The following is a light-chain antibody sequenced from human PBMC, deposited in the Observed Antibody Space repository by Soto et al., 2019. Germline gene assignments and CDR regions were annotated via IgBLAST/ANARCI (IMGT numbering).Light chain of an antibody. CDR3: QQYSDNWT. CDR1: QSISSW. Sequence: DIQMTQSPSTLSASVGDRVTITCRASQSISSWLAWYQQKPGTAPNLLIYKASTLQGGVPSRLSGCGSGTEFTLTISSLQPDDSAIYYCQQYSDNWTFGQGTKVDIK. V-gene: IGKV1-5*03. J-gene: IGKJ1*01. CDR2: KAS.